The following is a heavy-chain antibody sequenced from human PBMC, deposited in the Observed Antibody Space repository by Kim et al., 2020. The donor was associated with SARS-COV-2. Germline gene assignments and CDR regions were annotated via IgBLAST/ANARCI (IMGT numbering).Heavy chain of an antibody. CDR3: AKEKYIVVVPAAIRGGYFQH. D-gene: IGHD2-2*02. J-gene: IGHJ1*01. CDR1: GFTFGDYA. V-gene: IGHV3-9*01. CDR2: ISWNRGSI. Sequence: GGSLRLSCAASGFTFGDYAMHWVRQAPGKGLEWVAGISWNRGSIGYADSVKGRFTISRDNAKNSLYLQMNSLRAEDTALYYCAKEKYIVVVPAAIRGGYFQHWGQGTLVTVSS.